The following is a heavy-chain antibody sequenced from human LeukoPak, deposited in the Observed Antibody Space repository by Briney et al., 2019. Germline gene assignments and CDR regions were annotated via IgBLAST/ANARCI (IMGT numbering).Heavy chain of an antibody. Sequence: PGGSLRLSCAASGFTFIGYAMSWVRQAPGKGLEWVSSISGSGGRTSYADSVQGRFTISRDNSKNTLYLELNSLRAEDAAVYFCAMAVIGSGWTLDYWGQGTLVTVS. CDR3: AMAVIGSGWTLDY. V-gene: IGHV3-23*01. D-gene: IGHD6-19*01. CDR2: ISGSGGRT. CDR1: GFTFIGYA. J-gene: IGHJ4*02.